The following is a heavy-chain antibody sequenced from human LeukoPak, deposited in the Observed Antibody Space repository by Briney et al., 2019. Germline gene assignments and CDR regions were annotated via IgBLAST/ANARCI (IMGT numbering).Heavy chain of an antibody. V-gene: IGHV1-8*01. J-gene: IGHJ6*03. CDR1: GYTFTSYD. D-gene: IGHD2-2*01. CDR2: MNPNSGNT. CDR3: AGGVRSIGLVYYYYMDV. Sequence: ASVKVSCKASGYTFTSYDINWVRQAPGQGLEWMGWMNPNSGNTGYAQKFQGRVTMTRNTSISTAYMELSSLRSEDTAVYYCAGGVRSIGLVYYYYMDVWGKGTTVTVSS.